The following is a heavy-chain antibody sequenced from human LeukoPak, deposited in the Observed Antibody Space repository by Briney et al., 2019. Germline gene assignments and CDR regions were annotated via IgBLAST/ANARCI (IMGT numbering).Heavy chain of an antibody. CDR3: AKIPLVGATTSLDC. D-gene: IGHD1-26*01. Sequence: GGSLRLSCAASGFTFSSYAMSWVRQARGKGLEWVSGISGSGGTTYYADSVKGRFTISRDNSKNTLYLQMNSLRAEDTAVYYCAKIPLVGATTSLDCWGQGTLVTVSS. CDR1: GFTFSSYA. CDR2: ISGSGGTT. V-gene: IGHV3-23*01. J-gene: IGHJ4*02.